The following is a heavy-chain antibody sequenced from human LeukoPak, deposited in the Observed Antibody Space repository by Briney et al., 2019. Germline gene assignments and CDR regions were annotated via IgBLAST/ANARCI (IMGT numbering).Heavy chain of an antibody. CDR2: IYHSGST. D-gene: IGHD5-18*01. CDR3: ASQNSYGYYFDY. CDR1: GGSISSYY. J-gene: IGHJ4*02. V-gene: IGHV4-59*12. Sequence: SETLSLTCTVSGGSISSYYWSWIRQPPGKGLEWIGYIYHSGSTYYNPSLKSRVTISVDRSKNQFSLKLSSVTAADTVVYYCASQNSYGYYFDYWGQGTLVTVSS.